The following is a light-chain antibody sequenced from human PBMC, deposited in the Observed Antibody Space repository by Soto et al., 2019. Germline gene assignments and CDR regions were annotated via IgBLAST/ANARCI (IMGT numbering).Light chain of an antibody. Sequence: QAVVTQEPSLTVSPGGTVTLTCGSTTGAVTSGHYPDWFQQKPGQAPRTLIYDTNNRHSWTPARFSGSLLGGKAALTLSGAQPEDEADYYCLLSSGGSKVFGRGTKLTVL. J-gene: IGLJ3*02. CDR3: LLSSGGSKV. CDR2: DTN. CDR1: TGAVTSGHY. V-gene: IGLV7-46*01.